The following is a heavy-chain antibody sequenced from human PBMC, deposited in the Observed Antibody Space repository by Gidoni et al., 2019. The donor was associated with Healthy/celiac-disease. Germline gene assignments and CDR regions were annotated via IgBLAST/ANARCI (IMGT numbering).Heavy chain of an antibody. CDR1: GYTFTSYY. CDR2: INPSGGST. CDR3: AREGSQDYDYVWGSYRYGDFDL. Sequence: VKVSCKASGYTFTSYYMHWVRQAPGQGLEWMGIINPSGGSTSYAQKFQGRVTMTRDTSTSTVYMELSSLRSEDTAVYYCAREGSQDYDYVWGSYRYGDFDLWGRGTLVTVSS. J-gene: IGHJ2*01. D-gene: IGHD3-16*02. V-gene: IGHV1-46*01.